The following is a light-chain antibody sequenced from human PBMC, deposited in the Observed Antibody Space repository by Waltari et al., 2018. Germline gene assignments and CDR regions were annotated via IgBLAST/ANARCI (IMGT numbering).Light chain of an antibody. CDR2: GAS. V-gene: IGKV3-20*01. CDR1: QSFGTS. CDR3: QHYVRLPAT. Sequence: EIVLTQSPGTLSLSPGERATLSCRASQSFGTSLAWYQQKPGQAPRLLIYGASMRAAGIPDRFSGSGSGTDFSLTISRLEPEDCAVYYCQHYVRLPATFGQGTRVEIK. J-gene: IGKJ1*01.